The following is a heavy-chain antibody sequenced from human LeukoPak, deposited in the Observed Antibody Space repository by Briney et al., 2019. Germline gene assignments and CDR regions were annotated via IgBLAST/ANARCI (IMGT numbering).Heavy chain of an antibody. Sequence: SETLSLTCTVSGGSISGYYWSWIRQPPGKGLEWIGYIYYSGSTNYNPSLKSRVTISVDTSKNQFSLKLSSVTAADTAVYYCARATYDSSGITTCWFDPWGQGTLVTVSS. CDR3: ARATYDSSGITTCWFDP. V-gene: IGHV4-59*01. J-gene: IGHJ5*02. CDR2: IYYSGST. D-gene: IGHD3-22*01. CDR1: GGSISGYY.